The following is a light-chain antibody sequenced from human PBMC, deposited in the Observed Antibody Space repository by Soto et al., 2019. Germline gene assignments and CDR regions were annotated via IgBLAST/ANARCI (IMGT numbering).Light chain of an antibody. CDR2: AAS. CDR1: QNIRNY. Sequence: DFQMTQSPSSLSASVGDRVTITCRASQNIRNYLNWYQQTPGKAPKLLIYAASSLQSGVPSRFSGSGSGTDFTLTINSLQREDFATYYCQQSYSTPFTFGPGTKVDIK. CDR3: QQSYSTPFT. J-gene: IGKJ3*01. V-gene: IGKV1-39*01.